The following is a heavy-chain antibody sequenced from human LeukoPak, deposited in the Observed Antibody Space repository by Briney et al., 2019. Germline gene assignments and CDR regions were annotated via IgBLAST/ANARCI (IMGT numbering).Heavy chain of an antibody. CDR3: ARDSDSSGYYYGFDY. V-gene: IGHV3-30*03. D-gene: IGHD3-22*01. J-gene: IGHJ4*02. CDR2: ISHDGSNK. CDR1: GFTFSSFG. Sequence: GGSLRLSCAVSGFTFSSFGMHWVRQTPGKGLEWVAVISHDGSNKYCADSVKGRFTISRDNSKNTLYLQMNSLRAEDTAVYYCARDSDSSGYYYGFDYWGQGTLVTVSS.